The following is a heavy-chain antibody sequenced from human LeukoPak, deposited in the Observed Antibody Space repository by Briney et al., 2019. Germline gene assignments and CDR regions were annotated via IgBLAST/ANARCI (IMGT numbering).Heavy chain of an antibody. CDR2: INNDGRST. D-gene: IGHD3-3*01. J-gene: IGHJ4*02. Sequence: GGSLRLSCAASGFTFSSHWVHWVRQAPGKGLVWVSHINNDGRSTRYADSVKGRFTISRDNAKNTVYLQMNSLRAEDTAVYYCATSYDFWSGYWDYWGQGTLVTVSS. CDR1: GFTFSSHW. V-gene: IGHV3-74*01. CDR3: ATSYDFWSGYWDY.